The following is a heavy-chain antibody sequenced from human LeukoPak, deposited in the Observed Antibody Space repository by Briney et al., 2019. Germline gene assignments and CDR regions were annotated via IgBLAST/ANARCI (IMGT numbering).Heavy chain of an antibody. J-gene: IGHJ6*02. CDR1: GYTFTSYG. CDR3: ARADTIFGVAQQGYYYGMDV. D-gene: IGHD3-3*01. CDR2: ISAYNGNT. Sequence: GASVKVSCKASGYTFTSYGISWVRQAPGQGLEWMGWISAYNGNTNYAQKLQGRVTMTTDTSTSTAYMELRSLRSEDTAVYYCARADTIFGVAQQGYYYGMDVWGQGTTVTVSS. V-gene: IGHV1-18*01.